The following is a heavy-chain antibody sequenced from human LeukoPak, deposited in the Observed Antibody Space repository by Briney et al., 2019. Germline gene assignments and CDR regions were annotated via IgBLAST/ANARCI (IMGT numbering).Heavy chain of an antibody. CDR2: IYSGGST. CDR1: GFTVSSNY. CDR3: ARDQGIAAADEPGNAFDI. D-gene: IGHD6-13*01. V-gene: IGHV3-53*01. Sequence: GGSLRLSCAASGFTVSSNYMSWVRQAPGKGLEWVSVIYSGGSTYYADSVKGRFTISRDNSKNTLYLQMNSLRAEDTAVYSCARDQGIAAADEPGNAFDIWGQGTMVTVSS. J-gene: IGHJ3*02.